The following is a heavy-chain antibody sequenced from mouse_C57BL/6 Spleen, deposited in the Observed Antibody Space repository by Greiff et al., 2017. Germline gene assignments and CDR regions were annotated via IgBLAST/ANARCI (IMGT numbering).Heavy chain of an antibody. CDR3: ARARPQSLYYAMDY. D-gene: IGHD3-1*01. V-gene: IGHV1-39*01. J-gene: IGHJ4*01. Sequence: LVESGPELVKPGASVKISCKASGYSFTDYNMNWVKQSNGKSLEWIGVINPNYGTTSYNQKFKGKDTLTVDQSSSTAYMQLNILTSEDSAVYYCARARPQSLYYAMDYWGQGTSVTVSS. CDR1: GYSFTDYN. CDR2: INPNYGTT.